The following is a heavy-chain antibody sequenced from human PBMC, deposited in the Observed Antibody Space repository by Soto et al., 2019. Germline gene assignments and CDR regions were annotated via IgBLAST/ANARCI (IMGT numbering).Heavy chain of an antibody. Sequence: QVQLVQSGAEVKMPGSAMKVSCRASGGTFSTYAINWVRQVPGQGLEWMGGVIPMIGTPNYAQKFQGRVSITADEATSTAYMEVRSLTSEDTAVYYCTRISAKTYGSIGFHDAFDVWGQGTMVTVSS. D-gene: IGHD3-22*01. V-gene: IGHV1-69*01. CDR3: TRISAKTYGSIGFHDAFDV. CDR1: GGTFSTYA. J-gene: IGHJ3*01. CDR2: VIPMIGTP.